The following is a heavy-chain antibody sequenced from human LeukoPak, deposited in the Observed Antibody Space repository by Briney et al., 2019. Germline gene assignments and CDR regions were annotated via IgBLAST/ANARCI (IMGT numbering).Heavy chain of an antibody. J-gene: IGHJ4*02. V-gene: IGHV1-18*01. D-gene: IGHD3-16*01. CDR1: GYIFTSYV. Sequence: ASVKVSCKASGYIFTSYVISWVRQAPGQGLEWMGWISAYNGNTNYAQKLQGRVTMTTDTSTSTAYMELRSLRSDDTAVYYCARDRDMITFGGANFDYWGQGTLVTVSS. CDR2: ISAYNGNT. CDR3: ARDRDMITFGGANFDY.